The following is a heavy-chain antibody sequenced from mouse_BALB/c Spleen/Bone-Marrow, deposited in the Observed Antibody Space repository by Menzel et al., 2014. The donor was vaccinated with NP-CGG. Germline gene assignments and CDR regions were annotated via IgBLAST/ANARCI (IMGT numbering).Heavy chain of an antibody. V-gene: IGHV2-6-4*01. Sequence: VKLMESGPGLVAPSQSLSITCTVSGFSLXRYSVHWVRQPPGKGLEWLGMTWGGGSTDYNSALKSRLSISKDNSKSQVFLKMNSLQTDDTAMYYCATYGNYVGYAMDYWGQGTSVTVSS. CDR3: ATYGNYVGYAMDY. CDR2: TWGGGST. CDR1: GFSLXRYS. D-gene: IGHD2-10*02. J-gene: IGHJ4*01.